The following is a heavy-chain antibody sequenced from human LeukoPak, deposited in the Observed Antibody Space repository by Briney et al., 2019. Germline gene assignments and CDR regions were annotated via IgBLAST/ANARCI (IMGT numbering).Heavy chain of an antibody. J-gene: IGHJ3*02. CDR1: GYTFTSYY. CDR2: INPSGGST. Sequence: ASVKVSCKASGYTFTSYYMHWVRQAPGQGLEWMGIINPSGGSTSYAQKFQGRVTMTRDTSPSTVYMELSSLRSEDTAVYYCVSGYCSGGSCYSIAFDIGGQGTMVTVSS. CDR3: VSGYCSGGSCYSIAFDI. D-gene: IGHD2-15*01. V-gene: IGHV1-46*01.